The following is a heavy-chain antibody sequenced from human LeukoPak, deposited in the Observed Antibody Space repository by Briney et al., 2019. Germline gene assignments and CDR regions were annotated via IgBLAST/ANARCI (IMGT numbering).Heavy chain of an antibody. CDR1: GFTFGDYA. V-gene: IGHV3-49*04. Sequence: GGSLRLSCTASGFTFGDYAMSWVRQAPGKGLEWVGFIRSKAYGGTTEYAASVKGRFTISRDDSKSTAYLQMNSLKTEDTAVYYCTRDLNGYSGYDYAGYWGQGTLVTVSS. J-gene: IGHJ4*02. CDR3: TRDLNGYSGYDYAGY. D-gene: IGHD5-12*01. CDR2: IRSKAYGGTT.